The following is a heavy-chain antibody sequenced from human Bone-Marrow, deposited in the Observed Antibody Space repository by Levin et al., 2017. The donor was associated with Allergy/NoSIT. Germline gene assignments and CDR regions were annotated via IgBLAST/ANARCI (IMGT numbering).Heavy chain of an antibody. J-gene: IGHJ1*01. Sequence: ASVKVSCKASGYTFTSYYMHWVRQAPGQGLEWMGIINPSGGSTSYAQKFQGRVTMTRDTSTSTVYMELSSLRSEDTAVYYCARDDSEVRVVAATTPNFQHWGQGTLVTVSS. CDR1: GYTFTSYY. CDR3: ARDDSEVRVVAATTPNFQH. D-gene: IGHD2-15*01. V-gene: IGHV1-46*01. CDR2: INPSGGST.